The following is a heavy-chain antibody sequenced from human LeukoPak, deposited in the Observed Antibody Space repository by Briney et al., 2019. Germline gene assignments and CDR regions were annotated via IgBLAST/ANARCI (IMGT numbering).Heavy chain of an antibody. CDR3: ARRVAVARRDAFDI. Sequence: ASVKVSCKASGYTFTSYGISWVRQAPGQGLEWMGWISSYNGNTNYAQKLQGRVTTSTDTSTGTAYMELRSLRSDDTAVYYCARRVAVARRDAFDIWGQGTMVTVSS. V-gene: IGHV1-18*01. CDR1: GYTFTSYG. D-gene: IGHD6-19*01. CDR2: ISSYNGNT. J-gene: IGHJ3*02.